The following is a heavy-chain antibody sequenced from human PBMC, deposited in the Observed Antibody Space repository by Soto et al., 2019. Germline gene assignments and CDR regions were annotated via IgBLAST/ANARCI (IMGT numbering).Heavy chain of an antibody. Sequence: ASVKVSCKASGYTFTGYYIHWVRQAPGQGLEWMGWINPNSGGTNYAQKFQGWVTMTRDTSISTAYMELSRLRSDDTAVYYCARENSLSRFGVVIMSYGMDVWGQGTTVTVSS. D-gene: IGHD3-3*01. CDR1: GYTFTGYY. CDR3: ARENSLSRFGVVIMSYGMDV. CDR2: INPNSGGT. J-gene: IGHJ6*02. V-gene: IGHV1-2*04.